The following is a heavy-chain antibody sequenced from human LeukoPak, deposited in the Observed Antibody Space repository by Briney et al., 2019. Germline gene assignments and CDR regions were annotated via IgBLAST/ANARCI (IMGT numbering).Heavy chain of an antibody. CDR3: ALGRVVARNLY. Sequence: SETLSLTCAVYGGSFSGYYWSWIRQPPGKGLEWIGEINHSGSTNYNPSLKSRVTISVDTSKNQFSLKLSSVTAADTAVYYCALGRVVARNLYWGQGTLVTVSS. D-gene: IGHD2-15*01. J-gene: IGHJ4*02. V-gene: IGHV4-34*01. CDR1: GGSFSGYY. CDR2: INHSGST.